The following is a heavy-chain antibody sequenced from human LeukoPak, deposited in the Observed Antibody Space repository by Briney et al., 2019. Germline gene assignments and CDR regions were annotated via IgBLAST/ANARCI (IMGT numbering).Heavy chain of an antibody. CDR3: ARPLGVGAIEFAFDI. V-gene: IGHV5-51*01. CDR2: IYPGDSDT. J-gene: IGHJ3*02. D-gene: IGHD1-26*01. CDR1: GYSFPSYW. Sequence: GESLKISCKGSGYSFPSYWIGWVRQMPGKGLDWMGIIYPGDSDTRYSPSFQGQVTISADKSISTAYLQWSSLKPSDTAMYYCARPLGVGAIEFAFDIWGQGTMVTVSS.